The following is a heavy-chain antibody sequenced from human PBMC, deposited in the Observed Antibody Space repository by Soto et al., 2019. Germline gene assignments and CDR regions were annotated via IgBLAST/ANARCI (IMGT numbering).Heavy chain of an antibody. Sequence: EVQLLESGGGLVQPGGSLRLSCAASGFIFSSYAMSWVRQAPGKGLEWVSTFGVSGNTYYADSVKGRFTISRDNSKNTRYLQMNSLRAEDAAVYYCAPRGRYYFDSWGQGTLVTVSS. CDR3: APRGRYYFDS. D-gene: IGHD7-27*01. CDR1: GFIFSSYA. CDR2: FGVSGNT. J-gene: IGHJ4*02. V-gene: IGHV3-23*01.